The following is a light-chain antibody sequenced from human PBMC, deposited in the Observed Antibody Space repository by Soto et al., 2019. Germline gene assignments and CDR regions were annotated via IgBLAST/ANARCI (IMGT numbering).Light chain of an antibody. CDR2: EDY. CDR3: QSYDSSSVV. Sequence: NFMLTQPHSVSESPGKTVIISCTRSSGTIASNYVQWYQQRPGSAPTTVIYEDYQRPSGVPDRFSGSIDRSSNSASLTISGLKTEDEADYYCQSYDSSSVVFGGGTQLTVL. V-gene: IGLV6-57*04. J-gene: IGLJ2*01. CDR1: SGTIASNY.